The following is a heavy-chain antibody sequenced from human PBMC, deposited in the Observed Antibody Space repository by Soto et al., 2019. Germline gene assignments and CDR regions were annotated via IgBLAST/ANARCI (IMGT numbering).Heavy chain of an antibody. CDR3: ARLGPGIDY. Sequence: PSETLSLTCTVSGGSISSSSYYWGWIRQPPGKGLEWIGSIYYSGSTYYNPSLKSRVTISVDTSKNQFSLKLSSVTAADTAVYYCARLGPGIDYWGQGTLVTVSS. J-gene: IGHJ4*02. CDR1: GGSISSSSYY. V-gene: IGHV4-39*01. D-gene: IGHD1-26*01. CDR2: IYYSGST.